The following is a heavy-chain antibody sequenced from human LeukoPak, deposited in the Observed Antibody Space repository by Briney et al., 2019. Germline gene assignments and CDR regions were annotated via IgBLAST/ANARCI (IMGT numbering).Heavy chain of an antibody. Sequence: GALRLSCAASGFTFSSYAMSWVRQAPGKGLEWVSAISGSGGSTYYADSVKGRFTISRDNSKNTLYLQMNSLRAEDTAIYYCATLYGSSRGAFDYWGQGTLVTVSS. D-gene: IGHD3-10*01. CDR2: ISGSGGST. J-gene: IGHJ4*02. CDR3: ATLYGSSRGAFDY. V-gene: IGHV3-23*01. CDR1: GFTFSSYA.